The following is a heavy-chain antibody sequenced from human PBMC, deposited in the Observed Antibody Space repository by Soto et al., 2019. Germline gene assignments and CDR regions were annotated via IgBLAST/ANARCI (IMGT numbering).Heavy chain of an antibody. CDR2: IYYSGST. CDR3: ARGVTGTTRDYFDY. CDR1: GGSISSGDYY. Sequence: SETLSLTCTVSGGSISSGDYYWSWIRQPPGKGLEWIGYIYYSGSTYYNPSLKSRVTISVDTSKNQFSLKLSSVTAADTAVYYCARGVTGTTRDYFDYWGQGTLVTVSS. V-gene: IGHV4-30-4*01. J-gene: IGHJ4*02. D-gene: IGHD1-1*01.